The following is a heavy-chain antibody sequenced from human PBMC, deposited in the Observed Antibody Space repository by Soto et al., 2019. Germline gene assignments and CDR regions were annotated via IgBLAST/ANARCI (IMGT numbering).Heavy chain of an antibody. CDR3: AILYGSGSYYPLEYYYYGMDV. V-gene: IGHV4-39*01. CDR2: IYYSGST. J-gene: IGHJ6*02. CDR1: GGSISSSSYY. D-gene: IGHD3-10*01. Sequence: PSETLSLTCTVSGGSISSSSYYWGWIRQPPGKGLKWIGSIYYSGSTYYNPSLKSRVTISVDTSRNQFSLKLSSVTAADTAVYYCAILYGSGSYYPLEYYYYGMDVWGQGTTVT.